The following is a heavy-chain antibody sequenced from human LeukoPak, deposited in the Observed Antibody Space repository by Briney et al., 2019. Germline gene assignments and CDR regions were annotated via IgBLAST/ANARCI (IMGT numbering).Heavy chain of an antibody. J-gene: IGHJ4*02. CDR1: GGSISSGSYY. CDR3: ARQPRGSKSKRFDY. Sequence: SETLSLTCTVSGGSISSGSYYWSWIRQPPGKGLEWIGEINHSGSTNYNPSLKSRVTISVDTSKNQFSLKLSSVTAADTAVYYCARQPRGSKSKRFDYWGQGTLVTVSS. V-gene: IGHV4-39*01. CDR2: INHSGST. D-gene: IGHD3-10*01.